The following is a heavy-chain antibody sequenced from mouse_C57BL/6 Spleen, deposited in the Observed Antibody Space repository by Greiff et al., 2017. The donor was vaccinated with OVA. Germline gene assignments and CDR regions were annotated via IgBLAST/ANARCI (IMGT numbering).Heavy chain of an antibody. V-gene: IGHV10-1*01. J-gene: IGHJ2*01. D-gene: IGHD1-1*01. Sequence: EVQLVESGGGLVQPKGSLKLSCAASGFSFNTYAMNWVRQAPGKGLEWVARIRSKSNNYATYYADSVKDRFTISRDDSESMLDLQMNNLKTEDTAMYYGVEGNYGSSYDCDYWGQGTTLTVSA. CDR3: VEGNYGSSYDCDY. CDR2: IRSKSNNYAT. CDR1: GFSFNTYA.